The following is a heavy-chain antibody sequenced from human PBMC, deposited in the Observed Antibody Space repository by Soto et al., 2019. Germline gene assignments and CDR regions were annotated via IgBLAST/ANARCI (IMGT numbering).Heavy chain of an antibody. CDR3: AKQVVPHTNGLDS. CDR1: GFTFNSYG. D-gene: IGHD2-8*01. CDR2: ISYDGSNK. Sequence: QVQLVESGGGVVQPGGSLRLSCAASGFTFNSYGIHWVRQAPGKGLEWVAVISYDGSNKYFADSVKGRFTISRDNSKNTVYLQMNSLRADDTAVYHCAKQVVPHTNGLDSWGQGTIVIVSS. J-gene: IGHJ3*02. V-gene: IGHV3-30*18.